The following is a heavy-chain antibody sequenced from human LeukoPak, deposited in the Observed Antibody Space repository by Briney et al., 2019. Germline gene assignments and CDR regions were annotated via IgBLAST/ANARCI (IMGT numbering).Heavy chain of an antibody. Sequence: PGESLKISCKGSGYSFTTYWIALVRPMPGKGLEWMGIIYPGDSDTRYSPSFQGQVTFSADKSISTAYLQWSSLKASDTAMYYCARHNREYASDSPLDYWGQGTLVTVSS. J-gene: IGHJ4*02. CDR3: ARHNREYASDSPLDY. D-gene: IGHD1-14*01. CDR1: GYSFTTYW. V-gene: IGHV5-51*01. CDR2: IYPGDSDT.